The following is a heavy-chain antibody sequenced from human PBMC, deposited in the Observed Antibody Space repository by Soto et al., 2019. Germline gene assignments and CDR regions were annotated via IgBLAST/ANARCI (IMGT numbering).Heavy chain of an antibody. CDR1: GYAFTWFN. D-gene: IGHD5-18*01. CDR2: ITPILGIA. J-gene: IGHJ4*02. Sequence: GASVKVSCKASGYAFTWFNIHWVRQAPGQGLEWMGRITPILGIANYAQKFQGRVTITADKSKNTLYLQMNSLRAEDTAVYYCARHGYNYGGGYFDYWGQGTLVTVSS. CDR3: ARHGYNYGGGYFDY. V-gene: IGHV1-69*02.